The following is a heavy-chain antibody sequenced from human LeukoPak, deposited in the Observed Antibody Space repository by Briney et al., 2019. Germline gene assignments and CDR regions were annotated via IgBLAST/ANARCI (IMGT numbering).Heavy chain of an antibody. CDR1: GFTFSSYG. Sequence: GGSLRLSCAASGFTFSSYGMSWVRQAPGKGLEWVSAISSSGGSTYYVDSVKGRFTISRDNSKNTLYLQMNSLRAEDTAVFYCARAGATTAFDCWGQGTLVTVSS. D-gene: IGHD1-26*01. CDR3: ARAGATTAFDC. CDR2: ISSSGGST. J-gene: IGHJ4*02. V-gene: IGHV3-23*01.